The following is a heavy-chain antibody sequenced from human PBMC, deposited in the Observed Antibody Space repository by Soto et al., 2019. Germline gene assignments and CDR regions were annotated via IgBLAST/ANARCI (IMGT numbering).Heavy chain of an antibody. CDR1: GYSFTSFW. D-gene: IGHD2-21*02. J-gene: IGHJ4*02. Sequence: PGESLKISCNGFGYSFTSFWIAWVRQMPEKGLEWMGIIYVDDSETRYSPSFQGQVTISADKSIDAAYLQWSSLKASDTAMYYCARGDRGEYWGQGTLVTVSS. CDR2: IYVDDSET. V-gene: IGHV5-51*01. CDR3: ARGDRGEY.